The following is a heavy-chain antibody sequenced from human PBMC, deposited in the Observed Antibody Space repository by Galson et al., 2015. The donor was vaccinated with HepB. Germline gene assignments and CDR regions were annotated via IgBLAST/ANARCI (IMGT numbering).Heavy chain of an antibody. D-gene: IGHD5-18*01. J-gene: IGHJ5*02. CDR2: IRSKANSYAT. V-gene: IGHV3-73*01. Sequence: SLRLSCAASGFTFSGSAMHWVRQASGKGLEWVGRIRSKANSYATAYAASVKGRFTISRDDSKNTAYLQMNSLKTEDTAVYYCTRPGYSYGYTWFDPWGQGTLVTVSS. CDR1: GFTFSGSA. CDR3: TRPGYSYGYTWFDP.